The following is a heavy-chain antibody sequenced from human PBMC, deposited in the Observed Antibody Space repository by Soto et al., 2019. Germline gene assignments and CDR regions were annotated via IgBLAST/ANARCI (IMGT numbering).Heavy chain of an antibody. CDR2: IVPSLDTT. V-gene: IGHV1-69*11. J-gene: IGHJ6*02. Sequence: QVHLVQSGTEVKKPGSSVKVSCKASGGTFSSSGFSWVRQAPGHGLEWMGMIVPSLDTTKYAQKFQARVTITADEVTSTAYMELRSLRSEDTAVYYCARWPQPRYTADPYAVDVWGQGTRVIVSS. CDR1: GGTFSSSG. CDR3: ARWPQPRYTADPYAVDV. D-gene: IGHD3-16*02.